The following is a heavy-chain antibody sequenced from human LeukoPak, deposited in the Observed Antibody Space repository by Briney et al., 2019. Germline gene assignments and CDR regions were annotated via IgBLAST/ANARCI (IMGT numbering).Heavy chain of an antibody. CDR2: IKSETDGGTT. J-gene: IGHJ4*02. Sequence: GGSLRLSCAASGFTFSNAWMSWVRQAPGKGLEWVGRIKSETDGGTTDYAAPVKGRFTISRDDSKNTLYLQMNSLKTEDTAVYYCTTDHITIFGVVIDWGQGTLVTVSS. D-gene: IGHD3-3*01. CDR1: GFTFSNAW. V-gene: IGHV3-15*01. CDR3: TTDHITIFGVVID.